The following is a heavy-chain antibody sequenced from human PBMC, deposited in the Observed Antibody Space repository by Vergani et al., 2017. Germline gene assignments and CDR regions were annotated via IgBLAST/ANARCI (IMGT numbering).Heavy chain of an antibody. D-gene: IGHD5-18*01. Sequence: QVQLQESGPGLVKPSETLSLTCTVSGGSISSYYWSWIRQPPGKGLEWIGYIYYSGSTNYNPSLKSRVTISVDTSKNQFSLKLSSVTAADTAVYYCARENSFGGYSYGGYFDYWGQGTLVTVSS. CDR1: GGSISSYY. V-gene: IGHV4-59*01. CDR3: ARENSFGGYSYGGYFDY. CDR2: IYYSGST. J-gene: IGHJ4*02.